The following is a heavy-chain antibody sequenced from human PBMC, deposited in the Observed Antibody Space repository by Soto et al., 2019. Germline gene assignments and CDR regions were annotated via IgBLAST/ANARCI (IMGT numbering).Heavy chain of an antibody. J-gene: IGHJ3*02. CDR1: GGSISSYY. D-gene: IGHD2-15*01. Sequence: SETLSLTCTVSGGSISSYYWSWIRQPPGKGLEWIGYIYYSGSTNYNPSLKSRVTISVDTSKNQFSLKLSSVTAADTAVYYCARGYCSGGSCCDAFDIWGQGTMVTV. CDR2: IYYSGST. V-gene: IGHV4-59*08. CDR3: ARGYCSGGSCCDAFDI.